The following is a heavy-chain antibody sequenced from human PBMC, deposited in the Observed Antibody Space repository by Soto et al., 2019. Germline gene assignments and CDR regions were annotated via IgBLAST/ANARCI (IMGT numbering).Heavy chain of an antibody. J-gene: IGHJ4*02. CDR2: IYYSGNT. V-gene: IGHV4-59*08. CDR1: GASISSYY. Sequence: SETLSLTCTVSGASISSYYWSWIRQPPGKGLEWIGYIYYSGNTNYNPSLKSRVTMSVDTSKNQFSLNLSSVTAADTAVYYCARRIEKKFDYWGQGTLVTVSS. D-gene: IGHD2-15*01. CDR3: ARRIEKKFDY.